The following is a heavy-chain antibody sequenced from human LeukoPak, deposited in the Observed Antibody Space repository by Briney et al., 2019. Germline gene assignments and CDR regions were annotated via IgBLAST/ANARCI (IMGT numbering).Heavy chain of an antibody. CDR1: GYTFTGYY. Sequence: ASVKVSCKASGYTFTGYYMHWVRQAPGQGLEWMGWINPSSGGTNYAQKFQGWVTMTRDTSISTAYMELSRLRSDDTAVYYCARSVDTAMVTDYWGQGTLVTVSS. J-gene: IGHJ4*02. V-gene: IGHV1-2*04. CDR3: ARSVDTAMVTDY. D-gene: IGHD5-18*01. CDR2: INPSSGGT.